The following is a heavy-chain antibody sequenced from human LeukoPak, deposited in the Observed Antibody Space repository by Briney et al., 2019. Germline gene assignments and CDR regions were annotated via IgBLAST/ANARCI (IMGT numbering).Heavy chain of an antibody. D-gene: IGHD3-3*01. CDR1: GTSISSGAYS. CDR2: IYYSGNT. Sequence: SQTLSLTCTVSGTSISSGAYSWSWVRQHPGKGPEWIAYIYYSGNTYYNPSLKRRVTISVDTSKNQFSLKLSSVTAADTAVYYCARTITIFGALGYFGYWGQGTLVTVSS. CDR3: ARTITIFGALGYFGY. V-gene: IGHV4-31*03. J-gene: IGHJ4*02.